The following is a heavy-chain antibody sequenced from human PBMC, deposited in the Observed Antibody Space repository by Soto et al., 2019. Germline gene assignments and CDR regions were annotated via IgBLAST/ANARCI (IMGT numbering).Heavy chain of an antibody. J-gene: IGHJ5*02. CDR1: GGSISSYY. D-gene: IGHD5-18*01. Sequence: SETLSLTCTVSGGSISSYYWSWIRQPPGKGLEWIGYIYYSGGTNYNPSLKSRVTISVDTSKNQFSLKLSSVTAADTAVYYCARVVYSYPPDWFDPWGQGTLVTVSS. CDR2: IYYSGGT. CDR3: ARVVYSYPPDWFDP. V-gene: IGHV4-59*01.